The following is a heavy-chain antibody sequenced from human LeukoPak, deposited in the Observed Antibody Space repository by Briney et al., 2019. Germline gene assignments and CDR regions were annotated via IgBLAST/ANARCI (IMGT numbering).Heavy chain of an antibody. CDR3: ARYHSSGYYNDAFDI. CDR2: ISSSGSTI. J-gene: IGHJ3*02. Sequence: PGGSLRLSCAASGFTFSSYEMNWVRQAPGKGLEWVSYISSSGSTIYYADSVKGRFTISRDNAKNSLYLQMNSLRAEDTAVYYCARYHSSGYYNDAFDIWGQGTIVTVSS. D-gene: IGHD3-22*01. V-gene: IGHV3-48*03. CDR1: GFTFSSYE.